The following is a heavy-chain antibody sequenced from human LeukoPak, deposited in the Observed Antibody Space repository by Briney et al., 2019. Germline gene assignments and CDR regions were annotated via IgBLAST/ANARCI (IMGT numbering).Heavy chain of an antibody. J-gene: IGHJ4*02. V-gene: IGHV3-74*01. CDR3: GTVFDH. CDR1: GFTFTNYW. Sequence: GGSLRLSCAASGFTFTNYWMHCVRQAPGKGLVWVSRIDIDGTGTSYADSVKGRFTISRDNAKNTVSLQMNSLKAEDTAVYYCGTVFDHWGPGILVTVSS. CDR2: IDIDGTGT.